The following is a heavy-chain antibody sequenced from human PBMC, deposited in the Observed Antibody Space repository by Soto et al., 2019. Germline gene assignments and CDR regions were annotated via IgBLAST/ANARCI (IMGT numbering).Heavy chain of an antibody. D-gene: IGHD2-15*01. Sequence: GGSLRLSCAASGFTFSSYSMNWVRQAPGKGLEWVSSISSSSSYIYYADSVKGRFTISRDNAKNSLYLQMNSLRAEDTAVYYCARDGRCSGGSCYSGYWGQGTLVTVSS. CDR3: ARDGRCSGGSCYSGY. CDR2: ISSSSSYI. J-gene: IGHJ4*02. V-gene: IGHV3-21*01. CDR1: GFTFSSYS.